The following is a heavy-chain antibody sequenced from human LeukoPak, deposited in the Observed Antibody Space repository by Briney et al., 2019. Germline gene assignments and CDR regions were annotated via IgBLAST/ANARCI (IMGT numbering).Heavy chain of an antibody. Sequence: GGSLRLSCAASGFTFSNFGMHWVRQAPGKGLEWVAVLSYDGNNKDYADSVKGRFTISRDISKNTLFLQMNSLRAEDTAVYYCAKDGEYQPEHFQHWGQGTLVTVSS. D-gene: IGHD2-2*01. CDR1: GFTFSNFG. CDR3: AKDGEYQPEHFQH. CDR2: LSYDGNNK. J-gene: IGHJ1*01. V-gene: IGHV3-30*18.